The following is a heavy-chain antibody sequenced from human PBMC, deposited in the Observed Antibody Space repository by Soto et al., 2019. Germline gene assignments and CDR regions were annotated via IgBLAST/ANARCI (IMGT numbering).Heavy chain of an antibody. CDR2: IIPISGTA. Sequence: QVQLVQSGAEVKKPGSSVKVSCKASGGTFSSYSISWVRQAPGQGLEWMGGIIPISGTANYAQKFQVRVTITADESTSTAYMELSSLRSEDTAVYYCARGGSSGWCVPSHLDYWGQGTLVTVSS. V-gene: IGHV1-69*12. D-gene: IGHD6-19*01. J-gene: IGHJ4*02. CDR3: ARGGSSGWCVPSHLDY. CDR1: GGTFSSYS.